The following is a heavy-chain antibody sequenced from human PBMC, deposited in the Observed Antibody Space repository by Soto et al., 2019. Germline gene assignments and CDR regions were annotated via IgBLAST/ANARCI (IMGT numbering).Heavy chain of an antibody. CDR2: INPSTGGT. CDR3: ARDSGDTPLFQWGRSFDY. J-gene: IGHJ4*02. Sequence: QVQLVQSGAEVKKPGASVKVSCKASGYTFTSYYVHWVRQAPGQRLEWMGIINPSTGGTNYPQKFQGKFTTTRDPSTSTVYMELSSLRSEDAAMYYCARDSGDTPLFQWGRSFDYWGQGTLVTVSS. CDR1: GYTFTSYY. D-gene: IGHD5-18*01. V-gene: IGHV1-46*01.